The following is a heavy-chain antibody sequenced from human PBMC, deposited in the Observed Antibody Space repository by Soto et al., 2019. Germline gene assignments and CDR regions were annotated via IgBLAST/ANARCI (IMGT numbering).Heavy chain of an antibody. Sequence: LRLSCEASGFTFSRVGMNWVRQVPGKGLEWVASISSASSETWYADSVKGRFIISRDNAQNSLFLQMNTLRPEDSAIYYCARVAYWGPGTQVTVS. CDR2: ISSASSET. CDR1: GFTFSRVG. CDR3: ARVAY. V-gene: IGHV3-21*01. J-gene: IGHJ4*02.